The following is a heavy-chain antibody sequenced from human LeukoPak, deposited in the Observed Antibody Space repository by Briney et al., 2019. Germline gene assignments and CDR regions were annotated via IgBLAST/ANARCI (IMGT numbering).Heavy chain of an antibody. CDR3: AKDRVGAAPMSHFDC. J-gene: IGHJ4*02. Sequence: GGSLRLSCAASGFTFSNYAMNWVRQAPGEGLEWVSAIGGSGGSTHYADSVEGRSTISRDNSKNTLYLQMNSLRADDTAVYYCAKDRVGAAPMSHFDCWGQGTLVTVSS. D-gene: IGHD1-26*01. CDR2: IGGSGGST. V-gene: IGHV3-23*01. CDR1: GFTFSNYA.